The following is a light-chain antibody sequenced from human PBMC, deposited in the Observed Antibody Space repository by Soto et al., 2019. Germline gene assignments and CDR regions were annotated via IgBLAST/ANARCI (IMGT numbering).Light chain of an antibody. CDR1: SNDVGGYNF. Sequence: QSVLTQPRSLSGSPGQSVTISCTGTSNDVGGYNFVSWYQQHPGKVPKLIIYDVSLRPSGVPDRFSASKSGITASLTISGPQAEDEADYYCCSYVGSDSSFVFGSGTKLTVL. CDR3: CSYVGSDSSFV. V-gene: IGLV2-11*01. J-gene: IGLJ1*01. CDR2: DVS.